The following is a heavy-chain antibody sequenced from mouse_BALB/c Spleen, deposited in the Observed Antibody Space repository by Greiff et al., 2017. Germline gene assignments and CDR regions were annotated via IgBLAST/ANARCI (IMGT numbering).Heavy chain of an antibody. CDR3: TRVGGNSYYFDY. V-gene: IGHV5-6-4*01. J-gene: IGHJ2*01. CDR1: GFTFSSYT. D-gene: IGHD2-1*01. CDR2: ISSGGSYT. Sequence: EVQLVESGGGLVKPGGSLKLSCAASGFTFSSYTMSWVRQTPEKRLEWVATISSGGSYTYYPDSVKGRFTISRDNAKNTLYLQMSSLKSEDTAMYYCTRVGGNSYYFDYWGQGTTLTVSS.